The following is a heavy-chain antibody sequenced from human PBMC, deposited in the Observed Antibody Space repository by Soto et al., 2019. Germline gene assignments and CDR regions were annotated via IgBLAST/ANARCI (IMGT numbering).Heavy chain of an antibody. CDR2: IFWDDDK. D-gene: IGHD5-12*01. CDR1: GFSLTTRGVA. CDR3: AHRSRGYAYYFDQ. J-gene: IGHJ4*02. Sequence: QITLKESSPALVRPTQTLTLTCSFSGFSLTTRGVAVGWIRQPPGKALEWLALIFWDDDKWYSPSLRSRLTITEDTSKNQVVLAMTNMDPVDTATYYCAHRSRGYAYYFDQWGQGTLVTVSS. V-gene: IGHV2-5*02.